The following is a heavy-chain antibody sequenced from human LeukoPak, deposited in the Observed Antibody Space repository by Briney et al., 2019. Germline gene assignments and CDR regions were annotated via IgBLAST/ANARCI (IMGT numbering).Heavy chain of an antibody. D-gene: IGHD5-12*01. CDR2: ISSRSDSV. J-gene: IGHJ4*02. CDR1: GFTFSTYG. CDR3: ARAMRSGYDY. Sequence: PGGSLRLSCAASGFTFSTYGMNGVRQAPGKRLEWVSYISSRSDSVYYADSVKGRFTISRDNAENSLYLQMNSLRDEDTAVYYCARAMRSGYDYWGQGTLVTVSS. V-gene: IGHV3-48*02.